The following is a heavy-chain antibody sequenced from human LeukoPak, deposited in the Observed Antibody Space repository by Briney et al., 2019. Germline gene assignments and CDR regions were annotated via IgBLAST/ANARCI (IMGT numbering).Heavy chain of an antibody. Sequence: PGGSLRLSCAASGFTFSSYSMNWVRQAPGKGLEWVSSISSSSSYIYYADSVKGRFTISRDNAKNSLYLQMNSLRAEDTAVYYCARSWGQYYYDSSGYYSRGSAPRGDAFDIWGQGTMVTVSS. CDR2: ISSSSSYI. CDR3: ARSWGQYYYDSSGYYSRGSAPRGDAFDI. D-gene: IGHD3-22*01. CDR1: GFTFSSYS. V-gene: IGHV3-21*01. J-gene: IGHJ3*02.